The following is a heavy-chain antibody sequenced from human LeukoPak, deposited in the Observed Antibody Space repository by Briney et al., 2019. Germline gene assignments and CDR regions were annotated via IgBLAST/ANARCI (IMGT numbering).Heavy chain of an antibody. Sequence: PSETLSLTCTVSGGSISSYYWSWIRQPAGKGLEWIGRIYTSGSTNYNPSLKSRVTMSVDTSKNQFSLKLSSVTAADTAVYYCARLNVLLWFGEFYYFDYWGQGTLVTVSS. J-gene: IGHJ4*02. CDR1: GGSISSYY. CDR2: IYTSGST. CDR3: ARLNVLLWFGEFYYFDY. V-gene: IGHV4-4*07. D-gene: IGHD3-10*01.